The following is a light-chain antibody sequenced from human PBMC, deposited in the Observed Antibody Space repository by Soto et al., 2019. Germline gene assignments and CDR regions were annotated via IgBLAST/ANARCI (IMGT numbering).Light chain of an antibody. Sequence: VMTHSPATLSVAPGERVTFSCRASQGVSRKLAWYQHKPGQAPRLLISGASTGATGIPARFSGSGSGTEFTLTISSLQSEDFAVYYCQQYNNWITFGQGTRLEIK. CDR3: QQYNNWIT. V-gene: IGKV3-15*01. J-gene: IGKJ5*01. CDR1: QGVSRK. CDR2: GAS.